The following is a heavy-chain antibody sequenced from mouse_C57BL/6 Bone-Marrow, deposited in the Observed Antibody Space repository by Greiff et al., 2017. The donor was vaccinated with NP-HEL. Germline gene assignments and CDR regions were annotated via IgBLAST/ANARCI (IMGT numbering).Heavy chain of an antibody. CDR2: IDPSDSYT. CDR1: GYTFTSYW. Sequence: QVQLQQPGAELVMPGASVKLSCKASGYTFTSYWMHWVKQRPGQGLEWIGEIDPSDSYTNYNQKCKGKSTLTVDKSSSTAYMQLSSLTSEDSAVYYCARGYFDVWGTGTTVTVSS. CDR3: ARGYFDV. J-gene: IGHJ1*03. V-gene: IGHV1-69*01.